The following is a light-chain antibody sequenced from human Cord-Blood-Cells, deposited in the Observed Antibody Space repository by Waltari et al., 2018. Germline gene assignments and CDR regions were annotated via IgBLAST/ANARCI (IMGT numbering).Light chain of an antibody. V-gene: IGLV1-44*01. CDR1: SSNIGSNP. J-gene: IGLJ3*02. Sequence: QSVLTQPPSASGTPGQRVTTPCSGSSSNIGSNPVNWYQQLPGTAPKLLIYSNNQRPSGVPDRFSGSKSGTSASLAISGLQSEDEADYYCAAWDDSLNGWVFGGGTKLTVL. CDR2: SNN. CDR3: AAWDDSLNGWV.